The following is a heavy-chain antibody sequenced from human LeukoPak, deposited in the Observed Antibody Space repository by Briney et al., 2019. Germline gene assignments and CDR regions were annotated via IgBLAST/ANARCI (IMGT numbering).Heavy chain of an antibody. CDR2: ISAYSGNT. CDR3: AVGSGGYCSSTSCPAGYYYYGMDV. J-gene: IGHJ6*04. V-gene: IGHV1-18*04. CDR1: RYTFTSYG. Sequence: ASVKVSCKASRYTFTSYGISWVRQAPGQGLEWMGWISAYSGNTNYAQKLQGRVTMTTDTSTSTAYMELRSLRSDDTAVYYCAVGSGGYCSSTSCPAGYYYYGMDVWGKGATVTVSS. D-gene: IGHD2-2*01.